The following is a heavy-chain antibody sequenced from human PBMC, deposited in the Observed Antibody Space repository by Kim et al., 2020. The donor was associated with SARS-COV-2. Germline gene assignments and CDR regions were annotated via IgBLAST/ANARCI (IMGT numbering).Heavy chain of an antibody. J-gene: IGHJ4*02. D-gene: IGHD6-19*01. CDR2: IYYSGST. CDR3: AGQEHSSGWYYFDY. Sequence: SETLSLTCTVSGGSISSGGYYWSWIRQHPGKGLEWIGYIYYSGSTYYNPSLKSRVTISVDTSKNQFSLKLSSVTAADTAVYYCAGQEHSSGWYYFDYWGQGTLVTVSS. CDR1: GGSISSGGYY. V-gene: IGHV4-31*03.